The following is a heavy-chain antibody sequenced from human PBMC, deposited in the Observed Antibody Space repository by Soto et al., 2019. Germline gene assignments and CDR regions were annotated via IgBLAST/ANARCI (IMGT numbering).Heavy chain of an antibody. J-gene: IGHJ4*02. V-gene: IGHV4-59*01. CDR2: IYYSGST. CDR3: ARGDTYFDY. CDR1: GGSISSYY. Sequence: LSLTCTVSGGSISSYYWSWIRQPPGKGLEWIGYIYYSGSTNYNPSLKSRVTMSVDTSKNQFSLKLTSVTAADTAVYYCARGDTYFDYWGQGTLVTVSS. D-gene: IGHD5-18*01.